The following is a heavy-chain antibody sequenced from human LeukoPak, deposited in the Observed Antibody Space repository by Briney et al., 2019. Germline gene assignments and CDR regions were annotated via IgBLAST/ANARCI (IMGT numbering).Heavy chain of an antibody. CDR1: GGTFSSYA. J-gene: IGHJ4*02. V-gene: IGHV1-69*13. CDR2: IIPIFGTA. Sequence: SVKVSCKASGGTFSSYAISWVRQAPGQGLEWMGGIIPIFGTANYAQKLQGRVTITADESTSTAYMELSSLRSEDTAVYYCARDPLPPTHGFVYWGQGTLVTVSS. CDR3: ARDPLPPTHGFVY.